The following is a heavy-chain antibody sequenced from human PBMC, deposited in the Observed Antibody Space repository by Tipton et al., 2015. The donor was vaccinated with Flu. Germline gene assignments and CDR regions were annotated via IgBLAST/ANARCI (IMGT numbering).Heavy chain of an antibody. J-gene: IGHJ4*02. D-gene: IGHD3-22*01. CDR1: GDSIGSDYY. V-gene: IGHV4-38-2*01. CDR2: IHHTGIT. CDR3: ASRRRDYYDSSGYYYPLDH. Sequence: TCSVSGDSIGSDYYWGWIRQPPGKGLEWIGNIHHTGITYYNPTLKSRVTISVDKSRNQFSLKLTSVTAADTAVYFCASRRRDYYDSSGYYYPLDHWGQGALVTVSS.